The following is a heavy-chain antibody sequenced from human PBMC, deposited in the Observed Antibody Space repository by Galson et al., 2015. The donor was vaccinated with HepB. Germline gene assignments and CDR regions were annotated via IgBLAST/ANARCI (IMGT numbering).Heavy chain of an antibody. Sequence: LRLSCAASGLIVSNNYMTWVRQAPGKGLEWVSLIYGGGDTTYADSVRGRFTISRDISKSTLYVQMTSLTTEDTAVYYCASSSDPTRNWHFDLWGRGTLVICSS. D-gene: IGHD6-19*01. CDR3: ASSSDPTRNWHFDL. J-gene: IGHJ2*01. CDR1: GLIVSNNY. CDR2: IYGGGDT. V-gene: IGHV3-66*02.